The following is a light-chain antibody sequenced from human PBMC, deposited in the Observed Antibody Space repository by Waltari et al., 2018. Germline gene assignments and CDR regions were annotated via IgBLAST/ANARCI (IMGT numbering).Light chain of an antibody. CDR1: SSDVVGYDF. J-gene: IGLJ2*01. V-gene: IGLV2-14*03. Sequence: QSALTQPASVSGAPGQSITISCTGPSSDVVGYDFVSLYQQYPGKAPQLLIYDVYYRPSGVSQRFSASKSGDTASLTISGLQTDDEADYYCSSYTSISTSVVFGGGTKLTVL. CDR3: SSYTSISTSVV. CDR2: DVY.